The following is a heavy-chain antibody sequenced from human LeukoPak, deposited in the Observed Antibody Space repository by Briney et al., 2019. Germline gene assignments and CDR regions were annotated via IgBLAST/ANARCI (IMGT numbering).Heavy chain of an antibody. D-gene: IGHD6-13*01. Sequence: GASVKVSCKASGYTFTGEYMHWVRQAPGQGLEWMGWINPNSGGTNYAQKFQGRVTMTRDTSISTAYMELSRLRSDDTAVYYCARGRGIAAAGTPLGYWGQGTLVTVSS. V-gene: IGHV1-2*02. CDR3: ARGRGIAAAGTPLGY. CDR1: GYTFTGEY. CDR2: INPNSGGT. J-gene: IGHJ4*02.